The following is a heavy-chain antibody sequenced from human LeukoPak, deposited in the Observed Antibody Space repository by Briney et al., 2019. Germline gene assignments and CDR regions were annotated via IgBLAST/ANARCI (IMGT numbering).Heavy chain of an antibody. CDR2: IYYSGST. CDR3: ARLPGFRDAFDI. CDR1: GGSVSSNIYY. J-gene: IGHJ3*02. Sequence: PSETLSLTCTVSGGSVSSNIYYWPWIRQPPGKGLEWIGYIYYSGSTNYNPSLKSRVTISLDTSKNQFSLKLSSVTAADTAVYYWARLPGFRDAFDIWGQGTMVTVSS. V-gene: IGHV4-61*01.